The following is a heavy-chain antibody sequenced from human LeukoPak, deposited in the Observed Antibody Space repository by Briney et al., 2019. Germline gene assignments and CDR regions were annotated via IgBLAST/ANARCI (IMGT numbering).Heavy chain of an antibody. V-gene: IGHV1-69*13. Sequence: SVKVSCKASGGTFSSYAISWVRQAPGQGLEWMGGIIPIFGTAKYAQRFQGRVTITADESTSTAYMELSSLGSEDTAVYYCARAKSLRDMATSQGSWGQGTLVTVSS. D-gene: IGHD5-24*01. CDR3: ARAKSLRDMATSQGS. CDR1: GGTFSSYA. CDR2: IIPIFGTA. J-gene: IGHJ5*02.